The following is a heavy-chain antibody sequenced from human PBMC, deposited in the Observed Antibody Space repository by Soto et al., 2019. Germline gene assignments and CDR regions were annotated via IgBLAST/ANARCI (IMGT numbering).Heavy chain of an antibody. CDR2: ISASDGST. V-gene: IGHV1-18*01. D-gene: IGHD3-10*01. Sequence: ASVKVSCKASGYAFSFGFSWVRQAPGQGLEWMGWISASDGSTNSAQKFRGRISLTTETSTNTAYMDLLSLTSDDTAVYFCATYYFGSGSYYRFDNWGQGTLVTVSS. J-gene: IGHJ4*02. CDR1: GYAFSFG. CDR3: ATYYFGSGSYYRFDN.